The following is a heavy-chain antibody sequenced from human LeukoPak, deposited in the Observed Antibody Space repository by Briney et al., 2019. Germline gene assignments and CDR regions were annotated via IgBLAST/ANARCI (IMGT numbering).Heavy chain of an antibody. Sequence: SVKVSCKASGGTFSSYAISGVRQAPGQGLEWMGGIIPIFGTANYAQKFQRRVTITADESTSTAYMELSSLRSEDTAVYYCARTGGSSWYQYFGFDYWGQGTLVTVSS. V-gene: IGHV1-69*13. CDR3: ARTGGSSWYQYFGFDY. J-gene: IGHJ4*02. CDR1: GGTFSSYA. D-gene: IGHD6-13*01. CDR2: IIPIFGTA.